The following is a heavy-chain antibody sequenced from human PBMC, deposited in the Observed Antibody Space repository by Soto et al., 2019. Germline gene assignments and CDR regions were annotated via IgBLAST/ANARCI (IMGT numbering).Heavy chain of an antibody. CDR2: IYHSGST. J-gene: IGHJ4*02. Sequence: SETLSLTCAVSGGSISSGGYSWSWIRQPPGKGLEWIGYIYHSGSTYYNPSLKSRVTISVDRSKNQFYLKLSSVTAADTAVYYCARVSMVRGAATFDYWGQGTLGTVSS. V-gene: IGHV4-30-2*01. D-gene: IGHD3-10*01. CDR3: ARVSMVRGAATFDY. CDR1: GGSISSGGYS.